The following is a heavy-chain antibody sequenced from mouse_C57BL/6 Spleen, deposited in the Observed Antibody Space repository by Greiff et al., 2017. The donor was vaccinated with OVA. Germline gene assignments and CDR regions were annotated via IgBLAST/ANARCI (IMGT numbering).Heavy chain of an antibody. CDR1: GYTFTDYN. CDR2: INPNNGGT. D-gene: IGHD1-1*01. Sequence: VHVKQSGPELVKPGASVKMSCKASGYTFTDYNMHWVKQSHGKSLEWIGYINPNNGGTSYNQKFKGKATLTVNKSSSTAYMELRSLTSEDSAVYYCARGGYYGSSPYYAMDYWGQGTSVTVSS. CDR3: ARGGYYGSSPYYAMDY. V-gene: IGHV1-22*01. J-gene: IGHJ4*01.